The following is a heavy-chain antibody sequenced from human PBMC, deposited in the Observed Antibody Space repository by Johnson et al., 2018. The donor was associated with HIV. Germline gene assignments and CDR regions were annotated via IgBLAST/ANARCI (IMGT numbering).Heavy chain of an antibody. J-gene: IGHJ3*02. CDR3: AGRMVQGVIISSGAFDI. V-gene: IGHV3-30*03. D-gene: IGHD3-10*01. CDR1: GFTFSSYA. CDR2: ISYDGSNK. Sequence: QVQLVESGGGVVQPGRSLRLSCAASGFTFSSYAMHWVRQAPGKGLEWVAIISYDGSNKYYADSVKGRFTISRDNSKKTLYLQMNSLRAEDTAVDYCAGRMVQGVIISSGAFDIWGQGTMVTVSS.